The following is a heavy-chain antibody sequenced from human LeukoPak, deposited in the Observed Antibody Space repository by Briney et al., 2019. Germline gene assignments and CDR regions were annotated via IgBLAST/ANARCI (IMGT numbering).Heavy chain of an antibody. CDR2: INPSGGST. CDR3: ARGPGRGYCSSTSCYTGGWFDP. CDR1: GYIFTDYY. V-gene: IGHV1-46*01. J-gene: IGHJ5*02. D-gene: IGHD2-2*02. Sequence: GASVKVSCKASGYIFTDYYMHWVRQAPGQGLEWMGVINPSGGSTSYAQKFQGRVTMTRDTSTSTVYMELSSLRSEDTAVYYCARGPGRGYCSSTSCYTGGWFDPWGQGTLVTVSS.